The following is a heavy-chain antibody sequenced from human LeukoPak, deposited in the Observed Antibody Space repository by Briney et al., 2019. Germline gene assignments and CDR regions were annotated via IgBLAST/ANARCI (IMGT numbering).Heavy chain of an antibody. CDR3: ARDRSGYDPFDY. CDR2: IYHSGST. Sequence: SETLSLTCTVSGGSISSYYWSWIRQPPGKGLEWIGYIYHSGSTNYNPSLKSRVTISIDTSKTQFSLKLSSVTAADTAVYYCARDRSGYDPFDYWGQGTLVTVSS. CDR1: GGSISSYY. D-gene: IGHD5-12*01. J-gene: IGHJ4*02. V-gene: IGHV4-59*01.